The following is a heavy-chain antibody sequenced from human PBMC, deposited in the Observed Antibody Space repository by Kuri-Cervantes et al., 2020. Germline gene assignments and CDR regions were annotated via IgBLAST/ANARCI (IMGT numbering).Heavy chain of an antibody. J-gene: IGHJ6*02. CDR2: ISAYNGNT. CDR1: GYTFTSYG. Sequence: ASVKVSCKASGYTFTSYGISWVRQATGQGLEWMGWISAYNGNTNYAQKLQGRVTMTTDTSTSTAYMELRSLRSDDTAVYYCARDLLEVSIFGVVIRVGYYYYGMDVWGQGTTVTVSS. CDR3: ARDLLEVSIFGVVIRVGYYYYGMDV. V-gene: IGHV1-18*01. D-gene: IGHD3-3*01.